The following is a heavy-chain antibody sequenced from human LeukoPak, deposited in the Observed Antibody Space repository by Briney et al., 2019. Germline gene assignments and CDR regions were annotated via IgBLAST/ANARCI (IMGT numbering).Heavy chain of an antibody. V-gene: IGHV4-38-2*01. CDR1: GYSISRGYF. J-gene: IGHJ4*02. CDR3: ARAGWIITSAIDY. D-gene: IGHD1-20*01. CDR2: IYHTGSA. Sequence: SETLSLTCGVSGYSISRGYFWAWVRHSPGKGLEWIATIYHTGSAYYNPSLESRVTISADTSKNEFSLSLKSVTAADTAVYFCARAGWIITSAIDYWGQGTLVTVSS.